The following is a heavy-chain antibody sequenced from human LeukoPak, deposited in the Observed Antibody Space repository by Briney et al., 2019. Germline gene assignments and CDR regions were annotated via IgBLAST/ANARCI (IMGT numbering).Heavy chain of an antibody. D-gene: IGHD3-22*01. CDR1: GFTFSSYA. Sequence: GGSLRLSCAASGFTFSSYAMSWVRQAPGKGLEWVSAISGSGGSTYYADSVKGRFTISRDNSKNTLYLQMNSLRAEDTAVYYRAKGSGYYPMVYYGMDVWGQGTTVTVSS. J-gene: IGHJ6*02. CDR3: AKGSGYYPMVYYGMDV. V-gene: IGHV3-23*01. CDR2: ISGSGGST.